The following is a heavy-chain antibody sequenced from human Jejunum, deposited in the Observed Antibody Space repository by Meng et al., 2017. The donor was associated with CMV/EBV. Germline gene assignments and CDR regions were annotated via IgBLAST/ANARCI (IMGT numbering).Heavy chain of an antibody. CDR3: ARDSPLDGYSLLDY. V-gene: IGHV7-4-1*02. D-gene: IGHD5-24*01. CDR1: GYTFTSYA. CDR2: IDPNTGNP. Sequence: QVQLVHGRCECKQPGAPVKVSCMPSGYTFTSYAINWGRQAPRQGPDGMVWIDPNTGNPTYNHGFTGRFVFSLDTSVSTAYLQITSLRAADTAVYYCARDSPLDGYSLLDYWGQGTLVTVSS. J-gene: IGHJ4*02.